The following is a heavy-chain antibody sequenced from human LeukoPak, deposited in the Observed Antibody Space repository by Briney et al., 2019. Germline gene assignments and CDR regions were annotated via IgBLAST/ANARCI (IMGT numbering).Heavy chain of an antibody. CDR3: ARGVSSQPGIAVAGIDY. Sequence: SETLSLTCYVSGDSISTSYYWGWIRQTPGKGLEWIGSLSHSGNTYYNPSLKSRVTISVDTSKNHFSLNLSAVTAADTAVYYCARGVSSQPGIAVAGIDYWGQGTLVTVSS. D-gene: IGHD6-19*01. V-gene: IGHV4-38-2*02. CDR1: GDSISTSYY. J-gene: IGHJ4*02. CDR2: LSHSGNT.